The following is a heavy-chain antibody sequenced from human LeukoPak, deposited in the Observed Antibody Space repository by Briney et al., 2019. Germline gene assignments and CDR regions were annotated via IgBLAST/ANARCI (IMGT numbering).Heavy chain of an antibody. CDR1: GFTFHVYA. V-gene: IGHV3-43*02. J-gene: IGHJ4*02. CDR2: ISGNGRTI. CDR3: ARDDGASSLLDF. D-gene: IGHD3-16*02. Sequence: GGSLRLYGAASGFTFHVYAIYWVRQTPGKALHWVSLISGNGRTISYADSVRGRFTISRDNTKNSLYLQMDSLTTEDTAVYYCARDDGASSLLDFWGQGTLVTVSS.